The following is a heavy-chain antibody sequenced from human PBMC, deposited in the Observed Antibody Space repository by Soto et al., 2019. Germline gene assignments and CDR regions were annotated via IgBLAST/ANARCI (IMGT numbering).Heavy chain of an antibody. V-gene: IGHV4-59*01. CDR3: ARDVPVYGTSRHYYGIDV. J-gene: IGHJ6*02. CDR2: IYHSGST. Sequence: PSETLSLTCTVSGDSINNYYWSWIPQPPGKGLEWIGYIYHSGSTESNPQLNSRVTILVDPSKTEFSLRLSAVTSAATAVYYCARDVPVYGTSRHYYGIDVWGRGTTVTVSS. CDR1: GDSINNYY. D-gene: IGHD2-2*01.